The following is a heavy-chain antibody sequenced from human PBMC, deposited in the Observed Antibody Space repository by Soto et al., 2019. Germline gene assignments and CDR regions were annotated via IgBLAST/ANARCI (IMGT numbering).Heavy chain of an antibody. CDR3: ARVAGHKNARFDT. Sequence: ASVKVSCKASGYSFTKYHMHWVRQAPGQGLEWMGWINPGSGVTNQAQKFQGRVTMTRDTSITTTYMELNSLTSDDTAVYYCARVAGHKNARFDTWGQGAMVTVYS. V-gene: IGHV1-2*02. D-gene: IGHD1-1*01. J-gene: IGHJ4*02. CDR1: GYSFTKYH. CDR2: INPGSGVT.